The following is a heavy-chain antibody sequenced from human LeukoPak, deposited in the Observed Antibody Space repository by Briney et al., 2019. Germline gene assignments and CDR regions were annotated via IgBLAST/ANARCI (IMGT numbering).Heavy chain of an antibody. CDR3: ARDDGGSFDY. V-gene: IGHV3-7*01. J-gene: IGHJ4*02. CDR2: IKQDGSEK. Sequence: GGSLRLSCAASRFTFRRYAMTWVRQAPGKGLEWVANIKQDGSEKYYVDSVKGRFTISRDNAKNSLYLQMNSLRAEDTAVYYCARDDGGSFDYWGQGTLVTVSS. CDR1: RFTFRRYA. D-gene: IGHD1-26*01.